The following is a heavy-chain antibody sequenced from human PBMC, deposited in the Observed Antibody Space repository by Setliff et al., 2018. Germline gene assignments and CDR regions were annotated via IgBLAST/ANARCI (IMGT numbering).Heavy chain of an antibody. Sequence: GASVKVSCKASGGTFSSYVISWVREAPGQGLEWMGGIIPMFGTNYAQKFQGRLTITADQSTTTVYMELSSLRFDDTALYYCARGPSPTVTPSRLIYFYHMDVWGTGTTVTVSS. CDR3: ARGPSPTVTPSRLIYFYHMDV. J-gene: IGHJ6*03. CDR2: IIPMFGT. V-gene: IGHV1-69*13. D-gene: IGHD4-17*01. CDR1: GGTFSSYV.